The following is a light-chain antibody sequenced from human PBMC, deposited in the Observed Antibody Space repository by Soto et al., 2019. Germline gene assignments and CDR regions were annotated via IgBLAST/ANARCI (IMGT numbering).Light chain of an antibody. CDR1: QSVSSY. V-gene: IGKV3-15*01. J-gene: IGKJ1*01. Sequence: EIVLTQSPATLSLSPGERATLSYRASQSVSSYLAWYQQKPGQAPRLLIYGASTRDTGISARFSGSGSGTEFTLTISSLQSGDFAVYYCQQYGSSGTFGQGTKVDIK. CDR3: QQYGSSGT. CDR2: GAS.